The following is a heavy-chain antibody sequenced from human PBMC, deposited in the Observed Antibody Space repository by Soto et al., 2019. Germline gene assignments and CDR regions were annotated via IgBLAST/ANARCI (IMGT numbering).Heavy chain of an antibody. D-gene: IGHD1-26*01. CDR1: GYTFSIYG. J-gene: IGHJ2*01. CDR3: ARDLNGGTSPWFFDL. Sequence: QVQLVQSGAEVKKPGASVKVSCKASGYTFSIYGISWVRQAPGQGLEGMGWISAYNGNTKYAQKLQGRVTVTTDTFTSRADMELRSLRSDDTAVYYCARDLNGGTSPWFFDLWGRGTLVTVSS. V-gene: IGHV1-18*01. CDR2: ISAYNGNT.